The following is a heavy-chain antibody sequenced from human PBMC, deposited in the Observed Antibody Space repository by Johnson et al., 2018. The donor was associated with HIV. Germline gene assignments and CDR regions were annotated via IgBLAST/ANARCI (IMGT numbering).Heavy chain of an antibody. V-gene: IGHV3-33*03. CDR1: GFTFGSYG. J-gene: IGHJ3*02. Sequence: QVQLVESGGGVVQPGRSLRLSCAASGFTFGSYGMNWVRQAPGKGLEWVSGINWYDGSNTYYVDSVKGRFTISRDNAKNSLYLQMNSLRAEDTAVYYCARGPGLFSRPEQFAFDIWGQGTMVTVSS. CDR3: ARGPGLFSRPEQFAFDI. D-gene: IGHD2-2*01. CDR2: NWYDGSNT.